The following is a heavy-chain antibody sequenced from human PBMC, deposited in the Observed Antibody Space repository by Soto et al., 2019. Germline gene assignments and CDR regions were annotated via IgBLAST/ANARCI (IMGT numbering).Heavy chain of an antibody. CDR3: ARDKYGSGRTPWTLYYYYMDV. V-gene: IGHV4-59*01. J-gene: IGHJ6*03. CDR2: IYYSGST. D-gene: IGHD3-10*01. CDR1: GGSISSYY. Sequence: SETLSLTCTVSGGSISSYYWSWIRQPPGKGLEWIGYIYYSGSTNYNPFLKSRVTISVDTSKNQFSLKLSSVTAADTAVYYCARDKYGSGRTPWTLYYYYMDVWGKGTTVTVSS.